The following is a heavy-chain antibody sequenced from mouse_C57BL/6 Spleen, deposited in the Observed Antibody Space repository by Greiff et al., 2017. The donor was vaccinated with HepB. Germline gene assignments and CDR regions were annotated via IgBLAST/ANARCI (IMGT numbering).Heavy chain of an antibody. CDR1: GFTFSSYA. J-gene: IGHJ2*01. Sequence: EVQRVESGGGLVKPGGSLKLSCAASGFTFSSYAMSWVRQTPEKRLEWVATISDGGSYTYYPDNVKGRFTISRDNAKNNLYLQMSHLKSEDTAMYYCTPLTFDYWGQGTTLTVSS. V-gene: IGHV5-4*01. D-gene: IGHD4-1*01. CDR2: ISDGGSYT. CDR3: TPLTFDY.